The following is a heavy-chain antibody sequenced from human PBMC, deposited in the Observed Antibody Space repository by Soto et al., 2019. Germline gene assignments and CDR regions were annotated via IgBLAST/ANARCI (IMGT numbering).Heavy chain of an antibody. CDR1: GLTFSSHW. D-gene: IGHD2-15*01. CDR2: INGDGSTT. CDR3: AIYSGV. Sequence: LRLSCAASGLTFSSHWMHWVRQAPGKGLVWVSHINGDGSTTRYADSVKGRFTISRDNAKNTLYLQMNSLRAEDTAVYYCAIYSGVWGQGTTVTVSS. J-gene: IGHJ6*02. V-gene: IGHV3-74*01.